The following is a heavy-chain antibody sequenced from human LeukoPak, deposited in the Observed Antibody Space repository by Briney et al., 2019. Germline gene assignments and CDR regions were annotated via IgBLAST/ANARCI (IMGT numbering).Heavy chain of an antibody. Sequence: GGSLRLSCAASGFTFSSYWMSWVRQAPGKGLEWVANIKQDGSKKNYVDSVKGRFTISRDNAKDSLYLQMNSLRAEDTAVYYCATPLDYYDSSGYHQGGDWGQGTLVTVSS. CDR3: ATPLDYYDSSGYHQGGD. D-gene: IGHD3-22*01. CDR1: GFTFSSYW. CDR2: IKQDGSKK. J-gene: IGHJ4*02. V-gene: IGHV3-7*03.